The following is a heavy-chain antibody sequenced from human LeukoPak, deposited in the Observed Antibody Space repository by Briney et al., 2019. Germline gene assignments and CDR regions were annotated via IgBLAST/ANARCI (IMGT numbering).Heavy chain of an antibody. J-gene: IGHJ4*02. D-gene: IGHD3-16*01. CDR2: IESKAGGGSI. V-gene: IGHV3-15*04. CDR1: GFTFSRHG. CDR3: TTDRKVGAIPYDY. Sequence: GGSLRLSCAPSGFTFSRHGMHWVRQAPGKGLEWVGRIESKAGGGSIYYATPVKGRFIISRDDSKNILYVQMNSLKTEDTAVYYCTTDRKVGAIPYDYWGQGALVTVSS.